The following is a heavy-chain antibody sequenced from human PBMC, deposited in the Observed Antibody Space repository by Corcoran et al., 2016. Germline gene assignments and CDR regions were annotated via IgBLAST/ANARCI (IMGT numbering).Heavy chain of an antibody. J-gene: IGHJ3*02. CDR1: GGSISSYY. Sequence: QVQLQESGPGLVKPSETLSLTCTVSGGSISSYYWSWIRQPPGKGLEWIGYIYYSGSTNYNPSLKSRVTISVDTSKNQFSLKLSSVTAADTAVYYCARALVVVTAHDAFDIWGQGTMVTVSS. V-gene: IGHV4-59*01. D-gene: IGHD2-21*02. CDR2: IYYSGST. CDR3: ARALVVVTAHDAFDI.